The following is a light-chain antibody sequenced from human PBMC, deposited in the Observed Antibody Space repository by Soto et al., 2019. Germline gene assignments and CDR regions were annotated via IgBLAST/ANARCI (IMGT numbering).Light chain of an antibody. CDR3: AAWDDSLSGDV. V-gene: IGLV1-47*01. CDR1: SSNIGSNY. Sequence: QSVLTQPPSASGTPGQRVTISCSGSSSNIGSNYVYWYHQLPGTAPKLVIYRNNQRPSGVPGRFSGSKSGTSASLAISGLRSEDEADYYCAAWDDSLSGDVFGTGTKVTVL. J-gene: IGLJ1*01. CDR2: RNN.